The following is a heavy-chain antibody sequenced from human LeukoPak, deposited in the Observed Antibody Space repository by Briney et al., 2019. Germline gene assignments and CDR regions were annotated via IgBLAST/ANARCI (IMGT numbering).Heavy chain of an antibody. D-gene: IGHD2-2*01. CDR3: ARGGGYCSSTSCYGGWFDP. CDR1: GGSFSGYY. J-gene: IGHJ5*02. Sequence: PSETLSLTCAVYGGSFSGYYWSWIRQPPGKGLEWIGEINHSGSTNYNPSLKSRVTLSVATSKNQFSLKLSSVTAADTAVYYCARGGGYCSSTSCYGGWFDPWGQGTLVTVSS. V-gene: IGHV4-34*01. CDR2: INHSGST.